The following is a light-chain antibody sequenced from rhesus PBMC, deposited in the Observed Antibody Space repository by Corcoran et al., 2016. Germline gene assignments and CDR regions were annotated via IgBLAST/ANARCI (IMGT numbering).Light chain of an antibody. J-gene: IGKJ1*01. CDR1: QGISNY. Sequence: DIQMTQSPSSLSASVGDTVTITCRASQGISNYLALYQQKPGKAPKPLIYYASNLEIGVPSRFSGSGSWTDFTLTISSLQPEDFSIYYCQQHNSYPRTFGQGTKVEIK. V-gene: IGKV1S14*01. CDR2: YAS. CDR3: QQHNSYPRT.